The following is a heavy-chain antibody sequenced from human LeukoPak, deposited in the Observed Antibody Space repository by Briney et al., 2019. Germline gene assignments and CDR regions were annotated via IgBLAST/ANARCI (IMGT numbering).Heavy chain of an antibody. V-gene: IGHV4-34*01. CDR3: AREGWGSDY. Sequence: PSETLSLTXAVYGGSFSGYYWSWIRQPPGKGLEWIGEINHSGSTNYNPSLKSRVTISVDTSKNQFSLKLSSVTAADTAVYYCAREGWGSDYWGQGTLVTVSS. D-gene: IGHD7-27*01. CDR2: INHSGST. CDR1: GGSFSGYY. J-gene: IGHJ4*02.